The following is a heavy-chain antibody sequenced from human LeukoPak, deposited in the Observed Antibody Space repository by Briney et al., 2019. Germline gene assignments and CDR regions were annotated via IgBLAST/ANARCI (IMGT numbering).Heavy chain of an antibody. Sequence: PGGSLRLSCAASGFTFSSYSMNWVRQAPGKGLEWVSSISSSSSYIYYADSVKGRFTISRDNAKNSLYLQMNSLRAEDTAVYYCARDGKGSSWSNWFDPWGQGTLVTVSS. D-gene: IGHD6-13*01. CDR1: GFTFSSYS. V-gene: IGHV3-21*01. J-gene: IGHJ5*02. CDR2: ISSSSSYI. CDR3: ARDGKGSSWSNWFDP.